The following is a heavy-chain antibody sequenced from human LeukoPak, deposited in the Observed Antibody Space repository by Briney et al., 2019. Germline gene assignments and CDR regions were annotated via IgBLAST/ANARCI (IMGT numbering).Heavy chain of an antibody. CDR2: IYYSGST. CDR3: ARERRDSNWALPRYFDL. CDR1: GGSISSYY. D-gene: IGHD4-11*01. V-gene: IGHV4-59*01. Sequence: PSETLSLTCTVSGGSISSYYWSWIRQPPGKGLEWIGYIYYSGSTNYNPSLKSRVTISVDTSKNQFSLKLSSVTAADTAVYYCARERRDSNWALPRYFDLWGQGTLVTVSS. J-gene: IGHJ5*02.